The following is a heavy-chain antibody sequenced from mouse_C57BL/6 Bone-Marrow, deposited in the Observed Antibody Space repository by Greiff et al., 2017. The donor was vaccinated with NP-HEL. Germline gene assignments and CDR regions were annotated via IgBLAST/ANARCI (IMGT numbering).Heavy chain of an antibody. D-gene: IGHD1-1*01. CDR1: GYTFTDYY. V-gene: IGHV1-76*01. CDR3: ARSGVVRAMDY. CDR2: IYPGSGNT. Sequence: QLQQSGAELVRPGASVKLSCKASGYTFTDYYINWVKQRPGQGLEWIARIYPGSGNTYYNEKFKGKATLTAEKSSSTAYMQLSSLTSEDSAVYFCARSGVVRAMDYWGQGTSVTVSS. J-gene: IGHJ4*01.